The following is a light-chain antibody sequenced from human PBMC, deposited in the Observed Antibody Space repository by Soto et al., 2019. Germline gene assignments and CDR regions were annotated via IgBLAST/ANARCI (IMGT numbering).Light chain of an antibody. J-gene: IGKJ3*01. CDR1: QDISNY. V-gene: IGKV1-33*01. CDR2: DAS. CDR3: QQYDNLLLFS. Sequence: DLQMTQSPSSLSASVGDRVTITCQASQDISNYLNWYQQKPGKAPKLLIYDASNLETGVPSRFSGSGSGTDFTFTISSLQSEDIATDCCQQYDNLLLFSFGPGTKVDIK.